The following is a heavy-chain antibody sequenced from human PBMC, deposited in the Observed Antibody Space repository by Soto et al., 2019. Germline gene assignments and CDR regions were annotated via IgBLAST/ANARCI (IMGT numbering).Heavy chain of an antibody. D-gene: IGHD3-22*01. Sequence: QVQLVQSGAEVKKPGSSVKVSCKASGGTFSSYTISWVRQAPGQGLEWMGRIIPILGIANYAQKFQGRVTITAANTKSQACMELRSLRSEDTAVYYCASEGYYDSSGYPFDYWGQGTLVTVSS. CDR2: IIPILGIA. J-gene: IGHJ4*02. V-gene: IGHV1-69*02. CDR3: ASEGYYDSSGYPFDY. CDR1: GGTFSSYT.